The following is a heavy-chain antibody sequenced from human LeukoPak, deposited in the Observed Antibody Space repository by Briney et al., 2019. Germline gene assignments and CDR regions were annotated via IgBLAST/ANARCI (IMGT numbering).Heavy chain of an antibody. CDR2: INPNSGGT. CDR1: GYTFTGYY. CDR3: ARFAMVRGVAHNWFDP. Sequence: ASVKVSCKASGYTFTGYYMHWVRQAPGQGLEWMGWINPNSGGTNYAQKFQGRVTMTRDTSISTAYMELSRLRSDDTAVYYCARFAMVRGVAHNWFDPWGQGTLVTVSS. J-gene: IGHJ5*02. D-gene: IGHD3-10*01. V-gene: IGHV1-2*02.